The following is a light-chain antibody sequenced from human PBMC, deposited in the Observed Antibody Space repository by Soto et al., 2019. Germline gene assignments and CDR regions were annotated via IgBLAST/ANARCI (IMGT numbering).Light chain of an antibody. V-gene: IGKV1-5*03. CDR1: QSISSW. CDR3: QQYESYPVT. Sequence: DSQMTQSPATLSASVGDTVTITCRTSQSISSWLAWYQQKPGKAPKILIYKASNLQSGVPSRFSGSGSGTEFTLTISSLQPDDFGTYYWQQYESYPVTFGGGTTVEIK. CDR2: KAS. J-gene: IGKJ4*01.